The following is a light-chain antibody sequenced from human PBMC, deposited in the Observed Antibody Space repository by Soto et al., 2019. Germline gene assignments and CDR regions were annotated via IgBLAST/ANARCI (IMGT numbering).Light chain of an antibody. Sequence: DIVMTQTPFSLSVTPGQPASISCKSRQSLLNSARKTYLYWYQQKPGQAPRLLIYGVSSRATGIPARFSGSGSGTDFTLTISRLEPEDFAVYYCQQYGDSPITFGPGTRLEI. CDR3: QQYGDSPIT. CDR2: GVS. V-gene: IGKV2-29*01. J-gene: IGKJ5*01. CDR1: QSLLNSARKTY.